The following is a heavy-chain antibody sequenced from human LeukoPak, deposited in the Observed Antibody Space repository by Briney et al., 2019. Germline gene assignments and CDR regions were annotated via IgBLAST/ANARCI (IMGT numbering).Heavy chain of an antibody. CDR1: GYTFTSYW. CDR2: IYPSDSDT. J-gene: IGHJ3*02. D-gene: IGHD2-21*01. CDR3: ASLRSYSDAFDI. Sequence: GESLKISCQGSGYTFTSYWIAWVRQMPGEGLEWMGIIYPSDSDTRYSPSFQGQATISADKSISTAFLQWSSLKASDSAMYYCASLRSYSDAFDIWGQGTMSPSLQ. V-gene: IGHV5-51*01.